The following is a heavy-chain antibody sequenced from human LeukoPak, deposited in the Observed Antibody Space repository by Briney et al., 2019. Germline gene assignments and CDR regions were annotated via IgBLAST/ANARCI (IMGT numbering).Heavy chain of an antibody. D-gene: IGHD4-17*01. CDR1: GDIHSNNIAT. V-gene: IGHV6-1*01. J-gene: IGHJ6*03. Sequence: SQTLSLTCALSGDIHSNNIATWNSVRQSPSGGLEWLGRTYYRSKLHNDYAFSMQGRITINPDTSKNQFSLHLDSVTPEDTAVYYCTTVGNGDGNMNVWGKGTTVSVSS. CDR2: TYYRSKLHN. CDR3: TTVGNGDGNMNV.